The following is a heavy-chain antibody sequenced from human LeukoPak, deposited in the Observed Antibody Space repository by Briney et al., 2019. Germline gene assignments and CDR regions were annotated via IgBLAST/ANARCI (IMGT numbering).Heavy chain of an antibody. V-gene: IGHV1-2*02. CDR3: AREGREVNSGYGIVFDY. J-gene: IGHJ4*02. CDR2: INPNSGGT. Sequence: ASVKVSCKASGYTFTGYYMHWVRQAPGQGLEWMGWINPNSGGTNYAQKFQGRVTMTRDTSISTAYMELSRLRSDDTAVYYCAREGREVNSGYGIVFDYWGQGTLVTVSS. D-gene: IGHD5-12*01. CDR1: GYTFTGYY.